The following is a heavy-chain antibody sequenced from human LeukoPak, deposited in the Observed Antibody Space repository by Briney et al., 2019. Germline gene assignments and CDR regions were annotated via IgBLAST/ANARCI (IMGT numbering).Heavy chain of an antibody. V-gene: IGHV3-48*04. CDR1: GFTFSSYS. Sequence: SGGSLRLSCAASGFTFSSYSMNWVRQAPGKGLEWVSYISSSSSTIYYADSVKGRFTISRDNAKNSLYLQMNSLRAEDTAVYYCARGYDSSGYYFSRINYYYYMDVWGKGTTVTVSS. J-gene: IGHJ6*03. CDR3: ARGYDSSGYYFSRINYYYYMDV. CDR2: ISSSSSTI. D-gene: IGHD3-22*01.